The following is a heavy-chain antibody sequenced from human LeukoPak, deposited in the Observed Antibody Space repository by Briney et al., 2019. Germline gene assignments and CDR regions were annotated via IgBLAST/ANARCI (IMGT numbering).Heavy chain of an antibody. D-gene: IGHD3-10*01. CDR3: AKHRGFGDSYDS. V-gene: IGHV3-23*01. CDR1: GFPFTIYA. CDR2: IGGSST. Sequence: GGSLRLSCAAYGFPFTIYAMSWVRQAPGKGLEWVSSIGGSSTYYADFVKGRFTISRDTSKNTMDLQMNSLRVEDTAIYYCAKHRGFGDSYDSWGQGTLVTVSS. J-gene: IGHJ4*02.